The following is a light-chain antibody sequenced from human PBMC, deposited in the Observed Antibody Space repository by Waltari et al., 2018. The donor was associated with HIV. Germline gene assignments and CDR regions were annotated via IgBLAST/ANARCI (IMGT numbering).Light chain of an antibody. Sequence: SYMLTQSPSVSVAPGKTAAITCGGNDIGSKRVHWYQHKSGQAPVLIIYDEDDRPSGSRERFSGSNSANTATLTSTRVEAGDEADYFCQVWDFRSDEVIFGGGTKMTVL. CDR1: DIGSKR. CDR2: DED. J-gene: IGLJ2*01. V-gene: IGLV3-21*04. CDR3: QVWDFRSDEVI.